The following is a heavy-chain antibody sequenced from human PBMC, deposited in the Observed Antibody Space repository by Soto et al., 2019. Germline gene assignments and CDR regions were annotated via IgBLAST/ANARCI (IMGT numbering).Heavy chain of an antibody. CDR1: GFTVSNNY. CDR3: AAQPGGGGY. D-gene: IGHD2-2*01. V-gene: IGHV3-53*01. Sequence: EVQLVESGGGLIQPGGSLRLSCAVSGFTVSNNYMSWVRQAPGKGLEGVSVIYSGGYTAYGDSVKGRFTISRDNSKTTLYPQRKSPRPHARAVFSGAAQPGGGGYWGQGTLVTVSS. CDR2: IYSGGYT. J-gene: IGHJ4*02.